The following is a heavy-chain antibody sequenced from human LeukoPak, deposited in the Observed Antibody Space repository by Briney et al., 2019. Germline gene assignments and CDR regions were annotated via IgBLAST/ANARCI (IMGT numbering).Heavy chain of an antibody. CDR1: GGSFSGYY. D-gene: IGHD3-10*01. CDR2: INHSGST. V-gene: IGHV4-34*01. Sequence: SETLSLTCAVYGGSFSGYYWSWIRQPPGKGLEWIGEINHSGSTNYNPSLKSRVTISVDTSKNQFSLKLSSVTAADTAVYYCARHRTRNYYGSGSYYKGGSGYYYMDVWGKGTTVTVSS. CDR3: ARHRTRNYYGSGSYYKGGSGYYYMDV. J-gene: IGHJ6*03.